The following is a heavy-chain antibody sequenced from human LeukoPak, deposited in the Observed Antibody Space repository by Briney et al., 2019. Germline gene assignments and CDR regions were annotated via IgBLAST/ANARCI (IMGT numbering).Heavy chain of an antibody. J-gene: IGHJ4*02. CDR1: GFTFSSYS. V-gene: IGHV3-48*01. CDR3: AKALGGATTKNPIEY. D-gene: IGHD1-26*01. CDR2: IGSSSSTI. Sequence: GGSLRLSCAASGFTFSSYSMNWVRQAPGKGLEWVSYIGSSSSTIYYADSVKGRFTISRDNAKNSLYLQMNSLRAEDTAVYYCAKALGGATTKNPIEYWGQGTLVTVSS.